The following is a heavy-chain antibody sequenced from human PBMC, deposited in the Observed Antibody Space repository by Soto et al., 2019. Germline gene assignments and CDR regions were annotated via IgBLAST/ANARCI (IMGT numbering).Heavy chain of an antibody. CDR2: IYSGGST. CDR3: ARSGYSYGPFDY. Sequence: GGSQRLSCADSGITFSLYWMQWVRQAPGKGLEWVSVIYSGGSTYYADSVKGRFTISRDNSKNTLYLQMNSLRAEDTAVYYCARSGYSYGPFDYWGQGTLVTVSS. J-gene: IGHJ4*02. CDR1: GITFSLYW. D-gene: IGHD5-18*01. V-gene: IGHV3-53*01.